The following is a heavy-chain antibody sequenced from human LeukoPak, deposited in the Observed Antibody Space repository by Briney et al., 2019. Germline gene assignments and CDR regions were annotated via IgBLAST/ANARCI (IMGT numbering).Heavy chain of an antibody. V-gene: IGHV3-30*02. CDR3: AKEVAYDSHGYSYGEGNYFDY. CDR1: GFTFPSYG. CDR2: IRYDASNK. D-gene: IGHD3-22*01. Sequence: PGGSLRLSCAASGFTFPSYGMHWVRQAPGKGLEWMAFIRYDASNKYYADSVKGRFTISRDNSKNTLYLQMNSLRAEDTAVYSCAKEVAYDSHGYSYGEGNYFDYWGQGTLVTVSS. J-gene: IGHJ4*02.